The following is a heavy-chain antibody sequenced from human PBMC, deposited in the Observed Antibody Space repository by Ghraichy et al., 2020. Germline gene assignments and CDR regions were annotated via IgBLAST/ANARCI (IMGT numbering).Heavy chain of an antibody. CDR2: INGGSGTI. D-gene: IGHD2-15*01. J-gene: IGHJ4*02. CDR1: EFSFSIYS. V-gene: IGHV3-48*02. CDR3: ARVGSCSGGNCYGFDY. Sequence: SCVASEFSFSIYSMSWVRQAPGKGLDWVSYINGGSGTIYYSDSVKGRFTISRDNAKNSLYLQMSSLRDEDTAVYYCARVGSCSGGNCYGFDYWGQGILVTVSS.